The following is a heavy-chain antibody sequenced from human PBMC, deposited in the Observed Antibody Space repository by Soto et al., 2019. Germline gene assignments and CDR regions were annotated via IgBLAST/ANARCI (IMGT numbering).Heavy chain of an antibody. CDR3: AKSGSFFYFDC. V-gene: IGHV3-23*01. J-gene: IGHJ4*01. CDR2: ITGSGSSA. Sequence: GGSLRVSCAASGFTFSAYAIIWVRQAPGKGLEWVSGITGSGSSAYYADSVKGRFTISRDNSKNTLYLQMNSLRAEDTAVYYCAKSGSFFYFDCWGQGTPVTVSS. CDR1: GFTFSAYA. D-gene: IGHD1-26*01.